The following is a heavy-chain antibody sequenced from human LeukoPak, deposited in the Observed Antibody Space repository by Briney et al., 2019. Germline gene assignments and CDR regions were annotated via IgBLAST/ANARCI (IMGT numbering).Heavy chain of an antibody. CDR2: IRYDGSNK. J-gene: IGHJ4*02. CDR3: AKQDGDFTGLDY. V-gene: IGHV3-30*02. D-gene: IGHD4-17*01. Sequence: GGSLRLSCAASGFTFSSYGMHWVRQAPGKGLEWVAFIRYDGSNKYYADSVKGRFTISRDNSKNTLYLQTNSLRAEDTAVYYCAKQDGDFTGLDYWGQGTLVTVSS. CDR1: GFTFSSYG.